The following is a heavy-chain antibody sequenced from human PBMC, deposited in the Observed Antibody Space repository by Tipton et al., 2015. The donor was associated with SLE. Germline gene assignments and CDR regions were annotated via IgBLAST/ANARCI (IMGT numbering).Heavy chain of an antibody. D-gene: IGHD5-18*01. CDR1: GGSISSHY. J-gene: IGHJ3*02. CDR2: IYYSGST. V-gene: IGHV4-59*11. Sequence: TLSLTCTVSGGSISSHYWSWIRQPPGKGLEWIGYIYYSGSTNYNPSLKGRVTISVDTSKNQFSLKLSSVTAADTAVYYCARDSGVDTAMGSGFDIWGQGTMVTVSS. CDR3: ARDSGVDTAMGSGFDI.